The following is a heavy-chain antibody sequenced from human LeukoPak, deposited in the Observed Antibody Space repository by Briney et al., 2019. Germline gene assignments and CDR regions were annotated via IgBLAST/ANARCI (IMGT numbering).Heavy chain of an antibody. V-gene: IGHV1-58*02. D-gene: IGHD4-17*01. CDR2: IVVGSGNT. CDR3: ARGSFPAYMTTVTTRAFPFDP. CDR1: GFTFTSSA. J-gene: IGHJ5*02. Sequence: SVKVSCKASGFTFTSSAMQWVRQARGQRLEWIGWIVVGSGNTNYAQKFQERVTITRDMSTSTAYMELSSLRSEDTAVYYCARGSFPAYMTTVTTRAFPFDPWGQGTLVTVSS.